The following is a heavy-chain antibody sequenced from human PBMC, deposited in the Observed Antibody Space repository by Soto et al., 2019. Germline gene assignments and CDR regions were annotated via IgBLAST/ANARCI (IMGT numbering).Heavy chain of an antibody. D-gene: IGHD3-9*01. J-gene: IGHJ4*02. V-gene: IGHV1-18*01. CDR1: GYTFTSYG. CDR2: ISAYNGNT. CDR3: ARAPLRIQRYFDWLLYY. Sequence: ASVKVSCKASGYTFTSYGISWVRQAPGQGLEWMGWISAYNGNTNYAQKLQGRVTMTTDTSTSTAYMELRSLRSDDTAVYYCARAPLRIQRYFDWLLYYWGQGTLVTVSS.